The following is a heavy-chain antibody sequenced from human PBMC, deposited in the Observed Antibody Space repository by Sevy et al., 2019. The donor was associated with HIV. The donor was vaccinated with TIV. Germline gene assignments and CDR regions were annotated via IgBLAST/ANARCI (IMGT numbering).Heavy chain of an antibody. D-gene: IGHD3-9*01. CDR1: GGSISSGSYY. Sequence: SETLSLTYTVSGGSISSGSYYWSWIRQPAGKGLEWIGRIYTSGSTNYNPSLKSRVTISVDTSKNQFSLKLSSVTAADTAVYYCARAVMDDTLTGYYGAMDVWGKGTTVTVSS. J-gene: IGHJ6*03. CDR3: ARAVMDDTLTGYYGAMDV. V-gene: IGHV4-61*02. CDR2: IYTSGST.